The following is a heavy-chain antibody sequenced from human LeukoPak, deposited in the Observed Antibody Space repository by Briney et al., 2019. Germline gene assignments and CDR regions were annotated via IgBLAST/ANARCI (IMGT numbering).Heavy chain of an antibody. V-gene: IGHV1-69*17. J-gene: IGHJ6*02. CDR2: IIPIFGIA. CDR3: ARDYQGADTDYYYYYGMDV. Sequence: SLVKVSCKASGGTFSSYAISWVRQAPGQGLGWMGGIIPIFGIANYAQKFQGRVTSSADKSTSTAYMELNSLRSEDKAVYYCARDYQGADTDYYYYYGMDVWGQGTTVTVSS. D-gene: IGHD5-18*01. CDR1: GGTFSSYA.